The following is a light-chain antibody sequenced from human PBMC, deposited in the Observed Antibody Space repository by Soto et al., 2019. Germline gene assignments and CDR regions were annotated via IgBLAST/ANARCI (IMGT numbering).Light chain of an antibody. CDR1: QSVSSN. CDR2: GAS. V-gene: IGKV3-15*01. CDR3: HQDNNWPRT. Sequence: EVAVTQSPATLSVSPGERVTLSCSASQSVSSNLAWYQQKPGRAPRLLIYGASTRATGIPARFSGSGSGTEFTLTISSLPSEDFAVYYCHQDNNWPRTFGRGTKVEIK. J-gene: IGKJ1*01.